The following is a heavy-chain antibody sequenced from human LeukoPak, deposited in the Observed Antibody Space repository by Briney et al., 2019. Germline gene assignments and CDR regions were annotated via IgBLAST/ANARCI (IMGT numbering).Heavy chain of an antibody. Sequence: SQTLSLTCTVSGGSISSGDYYWSWIRQPPGKGLEWIGYIYYSGSTYYNPSLKSPVTISVDTSKNQFSLRLSSVTAADTAVYYCAREDDSSGYFDYWGQGTLVTVSS. D-gene: IGHD3-22*01. CDR3: AREDDSSGYFDY. J-gene: IGHJ4*02. V-gene: IGHV4-30-4*08. CDR2: IYYSGST. CDR1: GGSISSGDYY.